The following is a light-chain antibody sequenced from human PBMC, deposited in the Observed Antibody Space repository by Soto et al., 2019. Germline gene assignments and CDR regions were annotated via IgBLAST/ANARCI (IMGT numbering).Light chain of an antibody. CDR3: QHFNIYPFP. CDR2: DAS. Sequence: AIQLTQSPSSLSASVGDRVTIACRASQDISSSVAWYQQRPGKAPELLIYDASTLESGVPSRFSGSGSGTVFTLTNSSLQPKVFASYYCQHFNIYPFPFGPGTKVDIK. CDR1: QDISSS. V-gene: IGKV1-13*02. J-gene: IGKJ3*01.